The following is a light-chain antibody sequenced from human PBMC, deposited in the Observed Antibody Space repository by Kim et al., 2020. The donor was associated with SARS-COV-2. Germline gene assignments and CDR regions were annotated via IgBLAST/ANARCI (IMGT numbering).Light chain of an antibody. CDR3: NSRDSNDNVV. V-gene: IGLV3-19*01. CDR2: GKN. Sequence: SSELTQDPAVSVALGQTVRITCQGDSLRSYYATWYQQKPGQGPILVIYGKNNRPSGIPDRFSGSSSGNTASLTITGTQAGDEADYYCNSRDSNDNVVFGGGTKLTVL. CDR1: SLRSYY. J-gene: IGLJ2*01.